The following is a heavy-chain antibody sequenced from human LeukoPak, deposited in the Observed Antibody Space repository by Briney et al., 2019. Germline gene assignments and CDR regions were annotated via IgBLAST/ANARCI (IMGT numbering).Heavy chain of an antibody. D-gene: IGHD6-25*01. J-gene: IGHJ6*03. CDR3: ARDGSGFYLYYYMDV. V-gene: IGHV3-21*01. Sequence: KTGRSLRLSCAASGFTFTDYSMTWVRQARGKGLEWVSSISTVSTYKFYSDSVKGRFTISRDNAKNILYLQMSSLSAEDTGVYYCARDGSGFYLYYYMDVWGRGTPVTVSS. CDR1: GFTFTDYS. CDR2: ISTVSTYK.